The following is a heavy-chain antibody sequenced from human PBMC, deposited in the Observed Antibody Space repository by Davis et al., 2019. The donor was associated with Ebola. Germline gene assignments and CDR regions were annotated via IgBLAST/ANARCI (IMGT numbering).Heavy chain of an antibody. CDR3: GKDISGLARYYFDY. J-gene: IGHJ4*02. V-gene: IGHV3-13*01. Sequence: PGGSLRLSCAASGFTFSSYDMHWVRQATGKGLEWVSAIGTAGDTYYPGSVKGRFTISRENAKNSLYLQMNSLRAGDKAVYYCGKDISGLARYYFDYWGQGTLVTVSP. CDR1: GFTFSSYD. CDR2: IGTAGDT. D-gene: IGHD1-14*01.